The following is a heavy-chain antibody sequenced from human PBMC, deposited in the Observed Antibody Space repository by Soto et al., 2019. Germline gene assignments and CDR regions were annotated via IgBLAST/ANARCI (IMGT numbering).Heavy chain of an antibody. CDR3: AGGYVAYFGMDV. CDR1: GVTFSTYW. CDR2: IKSDGTDT. Sequence: PGGSLRLSCVATGVTFSTYWIYWVRQGPGKGLEWVSRIKSDGTDTAYADSVKGRFTISRDNAKNTLYLQMSRLRAEDTAPYFCAGGYVAYFGMDVWGQGTTVTVSS. J-gene: IGHJ6*02. V-gene: IGHV3-74*01. D-gene: IGHD3-22*01.